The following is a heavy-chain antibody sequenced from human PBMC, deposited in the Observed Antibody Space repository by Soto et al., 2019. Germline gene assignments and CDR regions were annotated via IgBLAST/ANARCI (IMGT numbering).Heavy chain of an antibody. D-gene: IGHD3-3*01. V-gene: IGHV3-23*01. CDR1: GFTFSSYA. CDR2: ISGSGGST. Sequence: GGSLRLSCAASGFTFSSYAMSWVRQAPGKGLEWVSAISGSGGSTYYADSVKGRFTISRDNSKNTLYLQMNSLRAEDTAVYYCAKDRITIFGVVRFPDSSYYGMDFWGQGPSVTLAS. CDR3: AKDRITIFGVVRFPDSSYYGMDF. J-gene: IGHJ6*02.